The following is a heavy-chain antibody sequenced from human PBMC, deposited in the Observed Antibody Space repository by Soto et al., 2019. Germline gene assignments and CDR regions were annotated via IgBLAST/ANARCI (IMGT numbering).Heavy chain of an antibody. V-gene: IGHV1-69*01. CDR2: LIPMFATA. J-gene: IGHJ5*02. CDR1: GGTFSSYT. Sequence: QVQLVQSGAEVKKPGSSVKVSCKASGGTFSSYTVNWVRQAPGQGLEWMGGLIPMFATAGYAQKFQGRLTSAAEESTSAAFMELSRLRFEDRASYYCARDGPFGFWRDAGLEPWGQGTVVSVSS. D-gene: IGHD3-3*01. CDR3: ARDGPFGFWRDAGLEP.